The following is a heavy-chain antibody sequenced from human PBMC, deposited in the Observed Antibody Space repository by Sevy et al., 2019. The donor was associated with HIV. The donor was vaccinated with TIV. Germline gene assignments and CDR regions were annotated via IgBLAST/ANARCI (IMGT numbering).Heavy chain of an antibody. CDR3: AGDVGGGYFDY. CDR2: IKPDGSES. CDR1: GFTFNNFW. D-gene: IGHD3-16*01. Sequence: GGSLRLSCVASGFTFNNFWMAWVRQAPGKGLEWFANIKPDGSESNHVGSVKGRFTISSDNAKNSLYLRMNSLTAEDTAVYYCAGDVGGGYFDYWGQGTLVTVSS. J-gene: IGHJ4*01. V-gene: IGHV3-7*03.